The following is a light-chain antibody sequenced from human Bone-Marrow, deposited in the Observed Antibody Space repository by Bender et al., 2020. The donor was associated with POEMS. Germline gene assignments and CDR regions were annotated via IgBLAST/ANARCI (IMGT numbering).Light chain of an antibody. J-gene: IGLJ1*01. CDR3: SSYAGSTHV. CDR1: SRDVGNYNL. V-gene: IGLV2-14*02. Sequence: QSALTQPASVSGSPGQSITISCTGTSRDVGNYNLVSWYQQHPGKVPKLLIHDVSDRPSGVSDRFSGSKSGNTASLTISGLQAEDEADYYCSSYAGSTHVFGTGTKVTVL. CDR2: DVS.